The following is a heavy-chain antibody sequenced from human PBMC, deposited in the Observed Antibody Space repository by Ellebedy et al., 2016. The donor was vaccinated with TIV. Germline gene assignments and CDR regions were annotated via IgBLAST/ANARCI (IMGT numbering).Heavy chain of an antibody. J-gene: IGHJ3*02. CDR2: IRYDGGNK. Sequence: PGGSLRLSCTASGFRFNSYGMQWVRQAPGKGLAGVAFIRYDGGNKYYVDSVKGLFTISRDNSKNTLYLQMNSLRAEDTAVYYCAKLAGDYGDDWSPTIDAFDIWGQGTMVTVSS. V-gene: IGHV3-30*02. CDR3: AKLAGDYGDDWSPTIDAFDI. D-gene: IGHD3-16*01. CDR1: GFRFNSYG.